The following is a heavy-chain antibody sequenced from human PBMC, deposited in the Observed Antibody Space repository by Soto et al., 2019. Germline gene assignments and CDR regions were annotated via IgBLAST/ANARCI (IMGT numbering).Heavy chain of an antibody. CDR2: IYYSGST. J-gene: IGHJ5*02. D-gene: IGHD3-22*01. V-gene: IGHV4-59*12. CDR1: GGSISSYY. Sequence: SETLSLTCTVSGGSISSYYWSWIRQPPGKGLEWIGYIYYSGSTNYNPSLKSRLTISVDTSKNQFSLKLSSVTAADTAVYYCASIYDSSGYYYGNNWFDPWGQGTLVTAPQ. CDR3: ASIYDSSGYYYGNNWFDP.